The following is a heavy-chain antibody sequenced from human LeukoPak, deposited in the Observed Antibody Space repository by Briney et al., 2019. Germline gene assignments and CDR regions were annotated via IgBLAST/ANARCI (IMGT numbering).Heavy chain of an antibody. V-gene: IGHV3-73*01. CDR2: IRSKANSYAT. J-gene: IGHJ4*02. CDR1: GFTFSGSD. CDR3: SSNYYDNSGLTDS. D-gene: IGHD3-22*01. Sequence: GGSLTLSCAASGFTFSGSDMHWVRQASGKGLEWLGRIRSKANSYATAYAAWVKGRFVISRDDSTNTAYLQMNSLKTEDTAVYYCSSNYYDNSGLTDSWGQGTLVTVSS.